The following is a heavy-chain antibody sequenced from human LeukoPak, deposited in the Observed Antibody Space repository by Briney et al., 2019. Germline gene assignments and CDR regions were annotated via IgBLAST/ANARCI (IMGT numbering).Heavy chain of an antibody. J-gene: IGHJ3*02. Sequence: SDTLSLTCTVSGGSISSYYWSWIRQPPGKGLEWIGYIYYSGSTNYNPSLKSRVTISVDTSKNQFSLKLSSVTAADTAVYYCARDGLEAFDIWGQVTMVTVSS. CDR2: IYYSGST. CDR3: ARDGLEAFDI. V-gene: IGHV4-59*01. CDR1: GGSISSYY.